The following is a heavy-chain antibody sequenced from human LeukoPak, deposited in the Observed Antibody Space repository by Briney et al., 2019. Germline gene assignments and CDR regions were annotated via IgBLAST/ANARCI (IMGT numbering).Heavy chain of an antibody. CDR1: GGSFSGYY. CDR3: ARAKLGIYYFDY. Sequence: SETLSLTCAVYGGSFSGYYWSWIRQPPGKGLEWIGEINHSGSTNYNPSLKSRVTISVDTSKNQFSLRLSSVTAADTAVYYCARAKLGIYYFDYWDQGTLVTVSS. CDR2: INHSGST. V-gene: IGHV4-34*01. J-gene: IGHJ4*02. D-gene: IGHD3-16*01.